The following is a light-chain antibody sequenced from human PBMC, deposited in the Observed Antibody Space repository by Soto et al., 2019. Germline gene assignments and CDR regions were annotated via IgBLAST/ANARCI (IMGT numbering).Light chain of an antibody. CDR2: GAS. V-gene: IGKV3-20*01. CDR1: QSVSSSY. CDR3: QRYGSLPHT. Sequence: EIVLTQSPGTLSLSPGERATLSCRASQSVSSSYLAWYQQKPGQAPRLLIYGASSRATGIPDRFSGSGSGTDFTLTISRLEPEDFAVHYCQRYGSLPHTSGQGTRLEI. J-gene: IGKJ5*01.